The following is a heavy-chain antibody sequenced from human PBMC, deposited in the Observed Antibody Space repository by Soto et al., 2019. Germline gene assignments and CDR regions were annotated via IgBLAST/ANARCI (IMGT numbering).Heavy chain of an antibody. J-gene: IGHJ4*02. Sequence: GSLRLSCAASGFTFSSYAMHWVRQAPGKGLEWVAVISYDGSNKYYADSVKGRFTISRDNSKNTLYLQMNSLRAEDTAVYYCGGGSSWPNPFDYWGQGTLVTVSS. D-gene: IGHD6-13*01. CDR2: ISYDGSNK. CDR3: GGGSSWPNPFDY. V-gene: IGHV3-30*04. CDR1: GFTFSSYA.